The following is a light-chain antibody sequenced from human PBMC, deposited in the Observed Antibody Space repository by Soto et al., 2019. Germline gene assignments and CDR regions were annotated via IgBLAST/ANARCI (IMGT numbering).Light chain of an antibody. CDR1: SSNIGAGYD. Sequence: QSLLTHLGSVSRAPGQRVTISCTGSSSNIGAGYDVHWYQQLPGAAPTLLIFGIFNRPSGVSERFSGSRSGASASLVIAGLQAEDEADYFCQSYDNSLSGSEVFGTGTKVTVL. CDR2: GIF. CDR3: QSYDNSLSGSEV. V-gene: IGLV1-40*01. J-gene: IGLJ1*01.